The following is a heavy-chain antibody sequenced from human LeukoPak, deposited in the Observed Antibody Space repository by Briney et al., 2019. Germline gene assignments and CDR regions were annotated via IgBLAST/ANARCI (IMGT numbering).Heavy chain of an antibody. J-gene: IGHJ5*02. V-gene: IGHV4-38-2*02. D-gene: IGHD1-26*01. CDR2: IYHSGNT. Sequence: SETLSLTCTVSGYSISSVYYWGWIRQPPGKGLEWIGIIYHSGNTYYNPSLKSRVTISVDTSKTHFSLKLSPVTAADTAVYYCARELKGELRYNWFDPWGQGTLVTVSS. CDR3: ARELKGELRYNWFDP. CDR1: GYSISSVYY.